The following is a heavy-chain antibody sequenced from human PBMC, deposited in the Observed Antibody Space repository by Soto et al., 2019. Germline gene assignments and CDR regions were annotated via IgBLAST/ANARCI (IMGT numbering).Heavy chain of an antibody. Sequence: PVGSLRLSCAAAGVTFSNGWMNCVRQAPGKGLEWVGRIKSKTDGGTTDYAAPVKGRFTISRDDSKNTLYLQMNSLKTEDTAVYYCTTDPRHYYDSSESFDYWGQGTLVTVSS. J-gene: IGHJ4*02. V-gene: IGHV3-15*07. D-gene: IGHD3-22*01. CDR2: IKSKTDGGTT. CDR3: TTDPRHYYDSSESFDY. CDR1: GVTFSNGW.